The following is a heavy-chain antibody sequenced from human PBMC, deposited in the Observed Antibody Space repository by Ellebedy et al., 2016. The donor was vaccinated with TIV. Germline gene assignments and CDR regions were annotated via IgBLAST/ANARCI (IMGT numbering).Heavy chain of an antibody. J-gene: IGHJ6*02. D-gene: IGHD4/OR15-4a*01. CDR3: VKGAYPVPTVMAV. Sequence: GESLKISCATSGFSVSGMHWVRQAPGQGLEWVAFVRSDGTTKYYMDSVKGRFTIPRDSSKNTLDLQMNSLRTEDPGVYYCVKGAYPVPTVMAVWGQGTMVIVSS. V-gene: IGHV3-30*02. CDR2: VRSDGTTK. CDR1: GFSVSG.